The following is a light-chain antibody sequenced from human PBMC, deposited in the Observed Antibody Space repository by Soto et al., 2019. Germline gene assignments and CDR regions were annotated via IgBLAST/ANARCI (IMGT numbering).Light chain of an antibody. CDR2: EVS. CDR1: SSDVGGYNY. Sequence: QSALTQPASVSGSPGQSITISCTGTSSDVGGYNYVSWYQQHPGKAPKLMIYEVSYRPSGVSNRFSGSKSGNTASLTISGLQAADEADYYCSSYTRSSTLVFGGGTQLTVL. V-gene: IGLV2-14*01. CDR3: SSYTRSSTLV. J-gene: IGLJ2*01.